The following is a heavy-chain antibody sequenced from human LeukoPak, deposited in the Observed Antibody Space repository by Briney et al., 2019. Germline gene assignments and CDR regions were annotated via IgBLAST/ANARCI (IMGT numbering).Heavy chain of an antibody. CDR1: GGTFSSYA. J-gene: IGHJ3*02. CDR3: ASDYSDAFDI. D-gene: IGHD2-15*01. CDR2: IIPIFGTA. Sequence: ASVKVSCKASGGTFSSYAISWVRQAPGQGLEWMRRIIPIFGTANYAQKFQGRVTITTDESTSTAYMELSSLRSEDTAVYYCASDYSDAFDIWGQGTMVTVSS. V-gene: IGHV1-69*05.